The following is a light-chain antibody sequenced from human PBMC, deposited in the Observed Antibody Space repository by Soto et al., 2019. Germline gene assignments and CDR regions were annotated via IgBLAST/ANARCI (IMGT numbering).Light chain of an antibody. CDR3: QQRSNWPT. CDR1: QSVSSY. V-gene: IGKV3-11*01. J-gene: IGKJ5*01. CDR2: DAS. Sequence: EAVLTQSPATLSLSPGERATLSCRASQSVSSYLAWYQQKPGQAPRLLIYDASNRATGIPARFSGSGSGTDFTLTISGLEPEDFAVYYCQQRSNWPTFGQGTRLEIK.